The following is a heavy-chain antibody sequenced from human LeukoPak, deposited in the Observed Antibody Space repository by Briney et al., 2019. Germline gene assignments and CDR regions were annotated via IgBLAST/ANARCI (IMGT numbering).Heavy chain of an antibody. CDR1: GGSISSSSYY. D-gene: IGHD6-19*01. CDR3: ARDHLSSGWYYFDY. J-gene: IGHJ4*02. Sequence: SETLSLTCTVSGGSISSSSYYWGWIRQPPGKGLEWIGSIYYSGSTYYNPSLNSRVTISVDTSKNQFSLKLSSVTAADTAVYYCARDHLSSGWYYFDYWGQGTLVTVSS. CDR2: IYYSGST. V-gene: IGHV4-39*07.